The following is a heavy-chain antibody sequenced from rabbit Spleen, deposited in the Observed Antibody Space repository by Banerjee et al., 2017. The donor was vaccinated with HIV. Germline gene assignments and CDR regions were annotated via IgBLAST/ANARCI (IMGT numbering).Heavy chain of an antibody. V-gene: IGHV1S47*01. CDR2: IEPIFGRT. D-gene: IGHD1-1*01. J-gene: IGHJ6*01. Sequence: QEQLVESGGGLVQPGGSLKLSCKASGFDFSNYGVSWVRQTPGKGLEWIGYIEPIFGRTYYASWVDGRFTISSHNAQNTLYLQLNSLTGADTATYFCARVASGSSSGYYLSVYGMDLWGQGTLVTVS. CDR3: ARVASGSSSGYYLSVYGMDL. CDR1: GFDFSNYG.